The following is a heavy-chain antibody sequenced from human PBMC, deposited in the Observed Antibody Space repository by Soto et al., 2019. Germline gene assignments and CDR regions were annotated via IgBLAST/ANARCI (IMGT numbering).Heavy chain of an antibody. CDR2: IRGFSPYT. J-gene: IGHJ6*02. Sequence: GGSLRLSCISSGFTFRTYTMNWVRQAPGKGLEWVSGIRGFSPYTFYAESVKGRFTISRDNAKDSLYLQMNSLRAEDTAVYYCARDRGYDAHDYYYNAMDVWGQGTTVTVSS. CDR1: GFTFRTYT. D-gene: IGHD2-15*01. CDR3: ARDRGYDAHDYYYNAMDV. V-gene: IGHV3-21*01.